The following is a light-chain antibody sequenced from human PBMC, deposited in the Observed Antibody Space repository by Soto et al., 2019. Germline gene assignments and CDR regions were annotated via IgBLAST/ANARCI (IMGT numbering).Light chain of an antibody. CDR1: SSDVGGYNS. CDR3: GSYTSIATWV. V-gene: IGLV2-14*01. J-gene: IGLJ3*02. CDR2: GVR. Sequence: QSVLTQPASVSGSPGQSITISCTGTSSDVGGYNSVSWYQQLPGKAPKLMIYGVRNRPSGVSNRFSGSKSGNTASLTISGLQAEDEADYYCGSYTSIATWVFGGGTKLTVL.